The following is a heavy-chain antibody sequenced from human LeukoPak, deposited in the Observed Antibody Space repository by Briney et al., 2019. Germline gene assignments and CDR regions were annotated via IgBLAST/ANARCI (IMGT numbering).Heavy chain of an antibody. Sequence: SVKVSCKASGGTFSSYAISWVRQAPGQGLEWMGGIIPIFGTANYAQKFQGRVTITADESTSTAYMELSSLRSEDTAVYYCAALNCSGGSCYGNWFDPWGQGTLVTVSS. J-gene: IGHJ5*02. V-gene: IGHV1-69*01. CDR1: GGTFSSYA. CDR2: IIPIFGTA. CDR3: AALNCSGGSCYGNWFDP. D-gene: IGHD2-15*01.